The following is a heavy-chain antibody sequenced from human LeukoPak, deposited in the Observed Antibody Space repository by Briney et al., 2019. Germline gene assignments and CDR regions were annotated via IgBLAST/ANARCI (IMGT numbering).Heavy chain of an antibody. V-gene: IGHV1-18*01. CDR1: GCTFTSYG. CDR3: ARLYSGSMWGDNWFDP. J-gene: IGHJ5*01. D-gene: IGHD1-26*01. CDR2: ISAYNGNT. Sequence: ASVKVSCKASGCTFTSYGISWVRQAPGQGLEWMGWISAYNGNTNYAQKLQGRVTMTTDTSTSTAYMELRSLRSDDTAVYYCARLYSGSMWGDNWFDPWGQGTLVTVSS.